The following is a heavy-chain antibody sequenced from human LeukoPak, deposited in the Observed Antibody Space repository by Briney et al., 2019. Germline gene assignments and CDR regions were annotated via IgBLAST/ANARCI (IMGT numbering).Heavy chain of an antibody. CDR1: GGSISSSSYY. J-gene: IGHJ2*01. CDR3: ARRRTGERCSSTSCYSFNPDWYFDL. V-gene: IGHV4-39*01. Sequence: SETLSLTCTVSGGSISSSSYYWGWIRQPPGKGLEWIGSIYYSGSTYYNPSLKSRVTISVDTSKNQFSLKLSSVTAADTAVYYCARRRTGERCSSTSCYSFNPDWYFDLWGRGTLVTVSS. CDR2: IYYSGST. D-gene: IGHD2-2*01.